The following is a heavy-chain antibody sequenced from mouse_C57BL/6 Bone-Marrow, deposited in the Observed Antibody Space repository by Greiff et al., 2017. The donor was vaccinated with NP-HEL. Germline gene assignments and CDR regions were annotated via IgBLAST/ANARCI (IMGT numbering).Heavy chain of an antibody. Sequence: LQESGAELVRPGTSVKVSCKASGYAFTNYLIEWVKQRPGQGLEWIGVINPGSGGTNYNEKFKGKATLTADKSSSTAYMQLSSLTSEDSAVYFCARSGQLRLRLDYWGQGTTLTVSS. D-gene: IGHD3-2*02. J-gene: IGHJ2*01. CDR3: ARSGQLRLRLDY. CDR2: INPGSGGT. V-gene: IGHV1-54*01. CDR1: GYAFTNYL.